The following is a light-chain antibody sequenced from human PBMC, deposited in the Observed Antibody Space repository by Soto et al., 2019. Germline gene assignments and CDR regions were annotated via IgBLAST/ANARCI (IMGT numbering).Light chain of an antibody. CDR2: EVS. CDR1: SSDIGDYNY. V-gene: IGLV2-14*01. Sequence: QSALTQPASVSGSPGQSITISCTGTSSDIGDYNYVSWYQQHPGKAPKLMIYEVSNRPSGISNRFSGSKSGNTASLTISGLQADDEADYYCSSYAGSSTFLYVFGTGTKVTVL. CDR3: SSYAGSSTFLYV. J-gene: IGLJ1*01.